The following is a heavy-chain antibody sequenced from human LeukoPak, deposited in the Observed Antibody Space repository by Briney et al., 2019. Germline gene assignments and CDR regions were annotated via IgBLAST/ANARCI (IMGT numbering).Heavy chain of an antibody. J-gene: IGHJ4*02. V-gene: IGHV3-23*01. D-gene: IGHD1-1*01. CDR3: AKDGGQLEPCDY. Sequence: GGSLRLSCAVSGLTFSNSAMSWVRQAPGKGLEWVSAISVGSDVIYYADSVKGRFAISRDNSKHTVYLQMDSLRAEDTAVYYCAKDGGQLEPCDYWGQGTLVTVSS. CDR2: ISVGSDVI. CDR1: GLTFSNSA.